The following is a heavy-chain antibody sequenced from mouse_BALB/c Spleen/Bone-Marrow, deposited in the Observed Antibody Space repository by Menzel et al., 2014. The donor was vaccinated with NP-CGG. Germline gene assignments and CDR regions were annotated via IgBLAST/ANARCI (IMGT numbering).Heavy chain of an antibody. CDR3: ARWEYYAMDY. CDR1: GLNIKDTY. CDR2: IDLANGNT. Sequence: EVQLQQSGAELVKPGASVKLSCTASGLNIKDTYMHWVKQRPEQGLEWIGRIDLANGNTKYDPKFQGKATMTADTSSNTAYLQLSSLTSEDTAVYYCARWEYYAMDYWGQGTSVTVSS. D-gene: IGHD4-1*01. V-gene: IGHV14-3*02. J-gene: IGHJ4*01.